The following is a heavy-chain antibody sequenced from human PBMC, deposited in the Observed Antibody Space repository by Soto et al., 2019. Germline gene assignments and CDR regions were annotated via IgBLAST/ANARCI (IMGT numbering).Heavy chain of an antibody. CDR3: SRGIRNYYGTDV. V-gene: IGHV3-74*01. CDR2: VKTDGST. D-gene: IGHD5-18*01. CDR1: GFTFSSYW. Sequence: EVQLVESGGGLVQPGGSLRLSCAASGFTFSSYWMHWVRQAPGKGLVWVSRVKTDGSTFYADSVRGRFTISRDNAKNTLYLQMNSLRDEDTAVYYCSRGIRNYYGTDVWGRGTTVSVSS. J-gene: IGHJ6*02.